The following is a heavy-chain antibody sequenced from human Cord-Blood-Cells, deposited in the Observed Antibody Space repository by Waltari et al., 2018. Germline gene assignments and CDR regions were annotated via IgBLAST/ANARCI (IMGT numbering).Heavy chain of an antibody. Sequence: EVQLVESGGGLIQPGGSLRLSCAAPGFPVSSTYISRVRQAPGKGLEWVSVIYSGGSTYYADSVKGRFTISRDNSKNTLYLQMNSLRAEDTAVYYCARTEHSGWYYFDYWGQGTLVTVSS. CDR1: GFPVSSTY. D-gene: IGHD6-19*01. J-gene: IGHJ4*02. CDR3: ARTEHSGWYYFDY. V-gene: IGHV3-53*01. CDR2: IYSGGST.